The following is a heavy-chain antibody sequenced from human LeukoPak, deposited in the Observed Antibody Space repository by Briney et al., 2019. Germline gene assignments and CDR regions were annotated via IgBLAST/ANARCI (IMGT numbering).Heavy chain of an antibody. CDR2: FDPENDER. V-gene: IGHV1-24*01. D-gene: IGHD4-11*01. CDR1: GHTLSELT. J-gene: IGHJ4*02. Sequence: ASVKVSCKVSGHTLSELTMHWVRQAPGKGLEWMGGFDPENDERIYARKFRGRLTMTDDTSTDTAYMELSSLRSEDTAVYFCATEMTSVVPDYWGPGTLVTVSS. CDR3: ATEMTSVVPDY.